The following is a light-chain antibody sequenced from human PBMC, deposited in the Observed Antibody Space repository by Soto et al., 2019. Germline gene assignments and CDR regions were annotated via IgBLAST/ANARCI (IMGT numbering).Light chain of an antibody. CDR3: QSYDSSLSGYV. V-gene: IGLV1-40*01. J-gene: IGLJ1*01. CDR1: SSNIGAGYD. CDR2: GNS. Sequence: QSVLTQPPSVSGAPGQRVTISCTGSSSNIGAGYDVHWYQQLPGTAPKLLIYGNSNRPSGVPDRFSGSKSGTSASLAITGRQAEDEADYYCQSYDSSLSGYVVGTGTKRTGL.